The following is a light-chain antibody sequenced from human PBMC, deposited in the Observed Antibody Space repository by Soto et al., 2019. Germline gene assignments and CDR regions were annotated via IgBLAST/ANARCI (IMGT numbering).Light chain of an antibody. CDR1: QSVSNNY. Sequence: LCYSASQSVSNNYLAWYQQKPGQAPRLLIYGASNRATGIPDRFSGRGSGTNCTLTLSRLEPYDFIMYHCQRYGGFGQGTRVEIK. J-gene: IGKJ1*01. CDR3: QRYGG. V-gene: IGKV3-20*01. CDR2: GAS.